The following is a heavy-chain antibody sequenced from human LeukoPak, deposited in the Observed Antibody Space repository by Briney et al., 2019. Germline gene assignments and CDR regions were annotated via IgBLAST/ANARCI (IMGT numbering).Heavy chain of an antibody. CDR1: GFTFSSYW. D-gene: IGHD2-15*01. Sequence: GGSLRLSCAASGFTFSSYWMSWVRQAPGKGLEWVANIKQDGSEKYYADSVKGRFTISRDNAKNSLYLQMNSLRAEDTAVYYCARVVREDIVVVVAARRGRWFDPWGQGTLVTVSS. V-gene: IGHV3-7*01. CDR2: IKQDGSEK. J-gene: IGHJ5*02. CDR3: ARVVREDIVVVVAARRGRWFDP.